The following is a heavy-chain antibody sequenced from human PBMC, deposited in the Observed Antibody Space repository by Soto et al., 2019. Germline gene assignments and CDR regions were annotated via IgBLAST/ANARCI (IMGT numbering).Heavy chain of an antibody. CDR3: ARSLGIAAAATD. CDR2: ISGYNGNT. D-gene: IGHD6-13*01. CDR1: GYTFTSCS. J-gene: IGHJ4*02. V-gene: IGHV1-18*01. Sequence: ASVKVSCKASGYTFTSCSFNWVRQAPGQGLEWMGWISGYNGNTKYPQKLQGRVTMTTETSTSTAYMELRSLRSDDTAMYYCARSLGIAAAATDWGQGTLVTVSS.